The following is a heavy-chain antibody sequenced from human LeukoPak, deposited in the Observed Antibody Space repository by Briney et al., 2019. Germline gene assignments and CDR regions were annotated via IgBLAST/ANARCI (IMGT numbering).Heavy chain of an antibody. CDR1: GFTLSSYW. CDR3: ASPYSSRWYELCY. V-gene: IGHV3-21*01. Sequence: PGGSLRLSCAASGFTLSSYWMNWVRQAPGKGLEWVSSISSSSSYIYYADSVKGRFTISRDNAKNSLYLQMNSLRAEDTAVYYCASPYSSRWYELCYWGQGTLVTVSS. J-gene: IGHJ4*02. D-gene: IGHD6-13*01. CDR2: ISSSSSYI.